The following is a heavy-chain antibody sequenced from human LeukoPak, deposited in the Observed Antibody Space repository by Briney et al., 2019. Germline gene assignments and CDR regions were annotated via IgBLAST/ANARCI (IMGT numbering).Heavy chain of an antibody. Sequence: SETLSLTCTVSGGSIRSCSYYGSWIWQPAGKGLDWIRRIYTSGSTNYNPSLKSRVTISVDTSKNQFSLKLSSVTAADTAVYYCARVGAAAFDPWGQGTLVTVSS. J-gene: IGHJ5*02. V-gene: IGHV4-61*02. CDR2: IYTSGST. CDR1: GGSIRSCSYY. CDR3: ARVGAAAFDP. D-gene: IGHD6-13*01.